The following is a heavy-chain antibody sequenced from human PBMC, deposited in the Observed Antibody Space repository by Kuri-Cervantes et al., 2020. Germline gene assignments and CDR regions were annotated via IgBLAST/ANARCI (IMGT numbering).Heavy chain of an antibody. V-gene: IGHV4-39*01. D-gene: IGHD6-13*01. CDR3: ASGIAATDY. CDR1: GGSVSSGRYY. CDR2: IYYSGST. Sequence: SETLSLTCTVSGGSVSSGRYYWSWIRQPPGKGLEWIGSIYYSGSTYYNPSLKSRVTISVDTSKNQFSLKLSSVTAADTAVYYCASGIAATDYWGQGTLVTVSS. J-gene: IGHJ4*02.